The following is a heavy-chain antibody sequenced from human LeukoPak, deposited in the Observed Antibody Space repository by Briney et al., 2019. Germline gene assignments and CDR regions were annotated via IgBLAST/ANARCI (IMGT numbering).Heavy chain of an antibody. Sequence: GGSLRLSCAASGFTFSSYAMSWVRQAPGKGLEWVSAISGSGGSTYYADSVKGRFTISRDNAKNSLYLQMNSLRAEDTAVYYCARVPLYGDYGQIDYWGQGTLVTVSS. CDR2: ISGSGGST. CDR1: GFTFSSYA. D-gene: IGHD4-17*01. CDR3: ARVPLYGDYGQIDY. V-gene: IGHV3-23*01. J-gene: IGHJ4*02.